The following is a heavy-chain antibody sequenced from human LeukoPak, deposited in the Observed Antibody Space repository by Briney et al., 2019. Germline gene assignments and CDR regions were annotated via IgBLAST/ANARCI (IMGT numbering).Heavy chain of an antibody. CDR2: IWYDGSNI. Sequence: PGRSLRLSCAASGFTFSSYGMHWVRQAPGKGLEWVAVIWYDGSNIYYADSVKGRFTISRDNSKNTLYLQMNSLRAEDTAVYYCASCTYYDIWTGYPCPIDYWGQGTLVTVSS. J-gene: IGHJ4*02. CDR3: ASCTYYDIWTGYPCPIDY. CDR1: GFTFSSYG. V-gene: IGHV3-33*01. D-gene: IGHD3-9*01.